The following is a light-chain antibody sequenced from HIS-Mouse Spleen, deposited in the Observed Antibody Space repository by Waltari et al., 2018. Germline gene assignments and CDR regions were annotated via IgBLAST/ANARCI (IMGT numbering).Light chain of an antibody. CDR3: NSRDSSGNVV. J-gene: IGLJ2*01. CDR2: GKN. Sequence: SSELTQDPAVSVALGQTVRITCQGDSLRSYYASWYQQKPGQSPVLVIYGKNNRPSGMHDLFCGASSGNTASLTITGAQAEDEADYYCNSRDSSGNVVFGGGTKLTVL. CDR1: SLRSYY. V-gene: IGLV3-19*01.